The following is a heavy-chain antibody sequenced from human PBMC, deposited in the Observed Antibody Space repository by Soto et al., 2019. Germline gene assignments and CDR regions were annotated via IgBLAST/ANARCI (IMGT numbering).Heavy chain of an antibody. V-gene: IGHV3-9*01. CDR3: AKGVAGPLTRNYLDY. CDR1: GFXFNDYG. Sequence: RLSCAASGFXFNDYGMHWVRQAPGNGLELVSGIIWNSGSIGYADSVKGRFTISRDNAKNSLYLQMNSMRADYTALYYCAKGVAGPLTRNYLDYGGQGTLVTVSS. D-gene: IGHD6-19*01. J-gene: IGHJ4*02. CDR2: IIWNSGSI.